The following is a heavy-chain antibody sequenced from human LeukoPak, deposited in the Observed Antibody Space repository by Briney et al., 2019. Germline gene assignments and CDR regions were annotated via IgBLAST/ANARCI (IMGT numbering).Heavy chain of an antibody. D-gene: IGHD2-15*01. CDR2: ISWDGGST. Sequence: GGSLRLSCAASGFTFDDYAMHWVRQAPGKGLEWVSLISWDGGSTYYTDSVKGRFTISRDNSKNSLYLQMNSLRAEDTALYYCAKVRGYCSGGSCYSGFGYMDVWGKGTTVTGSS. CDR3: AKVRGYCSGGSCYSGFGYMDV. CDR1: GFTFDDYA. J-gene: IGHJ6*03. V-gene: IGHV3-43D*04.